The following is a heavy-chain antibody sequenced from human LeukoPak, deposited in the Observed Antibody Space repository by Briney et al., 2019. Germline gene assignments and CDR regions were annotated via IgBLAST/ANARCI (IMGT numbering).Heavy chain of an antibody. CDR2: INHSGTT. V-gene: IGHV4-39*01. Sequence: SETLSLTCTVSGDSISNSGYYWDWIRQSPGKGLEWIGSINHSGTTYYEPSLKSRVTISVDASKNQFSLKLSSVTAADTTIYYCARRKLVARGYFDFWGRGIPVTVSS. CDR1: GDSISNSGYY. J-gene: IGHJ4*02. D-gene: IGHD6-13*01. CDR3: ARRKLVARGYFDF.